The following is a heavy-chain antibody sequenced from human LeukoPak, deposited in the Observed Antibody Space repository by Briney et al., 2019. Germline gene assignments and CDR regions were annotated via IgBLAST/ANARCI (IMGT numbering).Heavy chain of an antibody. CDR1: GFTFSIYG. CDR3: ARTDVLSAVAGTGYYYYYGMDV. Sequence: GGSLRLSCAASGFTFSIYGMHWVRQAPGKGLEWVAVISYDGSNKYYADSVKGRFTISRDNAKNTLYLQMNSLRAEDTAVYYCARTDVLSAVAGTGYYYYYGMDVWGQGTTVTVSS. CDR2: ISYDGSNK. J-gene: IGHJ6*02. V-gene: IGHV3-30*03. D-gene: IGHD6-19*01.